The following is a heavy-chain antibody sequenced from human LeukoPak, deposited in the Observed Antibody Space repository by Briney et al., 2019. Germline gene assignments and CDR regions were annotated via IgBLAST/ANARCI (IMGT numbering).Heavy chain of an antibody. V-gene: IGHV4-59*12. CDR3: AREYPYYYDSSGYYSDY. D-gene: IGHD3-22*01. Sequence: SETLSLTCAVYGGSFSGYYWNWIRQPPGKGLEWIGYIYYSGTTNYNPSLKSRVSMSVDTSKNQFSLKLSSVTAADTAVYYCAREYPYYYDSSGYYSDYWGQGTPVTVSS. CDR2: IYYSGTT. J-gene: IGHJ4*02. CDR1: GGSFSGYY.